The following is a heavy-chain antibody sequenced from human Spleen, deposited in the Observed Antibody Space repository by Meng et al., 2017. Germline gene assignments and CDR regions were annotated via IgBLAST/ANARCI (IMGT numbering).Heavy chain of an antibody. CDR3: ARSRAVTTSLEY. V-gene: IGHV5-51*01. D-gene: IGHD4-17*01. CDR2: IYPGDSDT. CDR1: GYSFTNFW. J-gene: IGHJ4*02. Sequence: KVSCKGSGYSFTNFWIAWVRQMPGKGLEWMGIIYPGDSDTRYSPSFQGQVTFSADKSISTAYLPWTSLKASDTAMYYCARSRAVTTSLEYWGPGNPVHGAS.